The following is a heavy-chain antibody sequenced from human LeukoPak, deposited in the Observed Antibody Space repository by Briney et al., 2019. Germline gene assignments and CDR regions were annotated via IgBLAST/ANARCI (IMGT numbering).Heavy chain of an antibody. CDR2: ISPSGGFT. CDR1: GFTFSSHS. Sequence: GGSLRLSCAASGFTFSSHSMTWVRQAPGKGLDWVSTISPSGGFTFYADSVKGRFTVSRDNSRNTLYLQMNTLRAEDTAVYYCSAQPEAVAGGMHYWGQGALVTVSS. V-gene: IGHV3-23*01. D-gene: IGHD6-19*01. CDR3: SAQPEAVAGGMHY. J-gene: IGHJ4*02.